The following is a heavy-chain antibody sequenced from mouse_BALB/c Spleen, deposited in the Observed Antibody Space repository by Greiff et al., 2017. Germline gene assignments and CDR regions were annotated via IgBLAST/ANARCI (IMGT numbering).Heavy chain of an antibody. J-gene: IGHJ3*01. CDR1: GYTFSSYW. V-gene: IGHV1-9*01. D-gene: IGHD2-4*01. Sequence: QVQLKESGAELMKPGASVKISCKATGYTFSSYWIEWVKQRPGHGLEWIGEILPGSGSTNYNEKFKGKATFTADTSSNTAYMQLSSLTSEDSAVYYCARVEDDYDGFAYWGQGTLVTVSA. CDR3: ARVEDDYDGFAY. CDR2: ILPGSGST.